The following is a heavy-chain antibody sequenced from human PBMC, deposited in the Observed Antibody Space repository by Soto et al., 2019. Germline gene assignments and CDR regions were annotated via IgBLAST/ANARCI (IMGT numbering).Heavy chain of an antibody. J-gene: IGHJ4*02. V-gene: IGHV3-48*01. CDR3: ARDVALPSGSYNVAYDY. CDR2: ISSSSSTI. CDR1: GFTFSSYS. Sequence: GGSLRLSCAASGFTFSSYSMNWVRQAPGKGLEWVSYISSSSSTIYYADSVKGRFNISRDNAKNSLYLQMNSLRAEDTAVYYCARDVALPSGSYNVAYDYLGQGTLVTVSS. D-gene: IGHD3-10*01.